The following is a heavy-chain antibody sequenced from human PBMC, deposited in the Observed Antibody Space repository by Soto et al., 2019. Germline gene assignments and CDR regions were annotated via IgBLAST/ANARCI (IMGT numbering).Heavy chain of an antibody. V-gene: IGHV3-30*03. CDR3: TIVRVADSALDH. CDR2: MSYDGSDT. CDR1: GFIFSNNG. Sequence: SGFIFSNNGMHWVRQTPGKGLEWVALMSYDGSDTFYADSVKGRFTISRDNSKNTLFLHMSNLRAEDTAMYYCTIVRVADSALDHWGQGTLVTVSS. D-gene: IGHD3-10*02. J-gene: IGHJ4*02.